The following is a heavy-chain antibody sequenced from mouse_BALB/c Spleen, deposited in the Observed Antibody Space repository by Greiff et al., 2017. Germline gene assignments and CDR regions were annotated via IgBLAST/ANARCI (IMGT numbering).Heavy chain of an antibody. CDR1: GFAFSSYD. J-gene: IGHJ4*01. D-gene: IGHD4-1*02. CDR3: ARLPNFYAMDY. V-gene: IGHV5-12-1*01. Sequence: EVQVVESGGGLVKPGGSLKLSCAASGFAFSSYDMSWVRQTPEKRLEWVAYISSGGGSTYYPDTVKGRFTISRDNAKNTLYLQMSSLKSEDTAMYYCARLPNFYAMDYWGQGTSVTVSS. CDR2: ISSGGGST.